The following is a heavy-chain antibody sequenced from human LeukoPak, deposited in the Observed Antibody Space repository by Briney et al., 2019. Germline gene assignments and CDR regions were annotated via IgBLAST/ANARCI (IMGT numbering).Heavy chain of an antibody. Sequence: PSETLSLTCTVSGGSISSYYWSWIRQPAGKGLEWIGRIYTSGSTNYNPSLKSRVTMPVDTSKNQFSLKLSSVTAADTAVYYCAREPAYCGGDCYSNPYYYYYGMDVWGQGTTVTVSS. V-gene: IGHV4-4*07. CDR3: AREPAYCGGDCYSNPYYYYYGMDV. D-gene: IGHD2-21*02. J-gene: IGHJ6*02. CDR1: GGSISSYY. CDR2: IYTSGST.